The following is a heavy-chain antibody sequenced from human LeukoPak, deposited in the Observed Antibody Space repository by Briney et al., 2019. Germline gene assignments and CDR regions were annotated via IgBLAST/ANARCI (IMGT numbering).Heavy chain of an antibody. V-gene: IGHV3-23*01. CDR3: ARDKAVLAAAQSLFDY. CDR1: GFSFGDHA. CDR2: ISGGSTST. D-gene: IGHD6-13*01. J-gene: IGHJ4*02. Sequence: GGSLRLSCVASGFSFGDHAVSWVRQAPGKGLEWVSAISGGSTSTYYADSVKGRFTVSRDNSKNTLYLQMNSLRAEDTAVYYCARDKAVLAAAQSLFDYWGQGTLVTVSS.